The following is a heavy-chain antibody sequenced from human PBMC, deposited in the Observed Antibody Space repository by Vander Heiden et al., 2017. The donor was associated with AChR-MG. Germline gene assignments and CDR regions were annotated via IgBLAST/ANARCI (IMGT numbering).Heavy chain of an antibody. CDR2: ISGSGGST. Sequence: EVQLLESGGGLVQPGGSLRLSCAASGLTFSSYAMSWVRQAPGKGLEWVSAISGSGGSTYYADSVKVRFTISRDNSKNTLYLQMNSLRAEDTAVYYCAKGIAAAVYYYYGMDVWGQGTTVTVSS. V-gene: IGHV3-23*01. J-gene: IGHJ6*02. CDR1: GLTFSSYA. CDR3: AKGIAAAVYYYYGMDV. D-gene: IGHD6-13*01.